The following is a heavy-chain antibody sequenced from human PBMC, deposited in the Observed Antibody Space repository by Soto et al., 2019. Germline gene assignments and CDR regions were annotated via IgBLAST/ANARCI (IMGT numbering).Heavy chain of an antibody. CDR1: GGTFSSYT. J-gene: IGHJ3*02. D-gene: IGHD6-19*01. Sequence: SVKVSCKASGGTFSSYTISWVRQAPGRGLEWMGRIIPILGIANYAQKFQGRVTITADKSTSTAYMELSSLRSEDTAVYYCARGGRYSSGWYEDAFDIWGQGTMVTVSS. CDR3: ARGGRYSSGWYEDAFDI. CDR2: IIPILGIA. V-gene: IGHV1-69*02.